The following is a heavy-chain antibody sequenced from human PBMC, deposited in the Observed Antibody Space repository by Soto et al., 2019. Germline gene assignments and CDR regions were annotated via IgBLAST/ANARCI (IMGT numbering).Heavy chain of an antibody. CDR3: ARVRMTHIAAAGYPRQYYFDY. V-gene: IGHV4-34*01. CDR1: GGSFSGYY. CDR2: INHSGST. Sequence: QVQLQQWGAGLLKPSETLSLTCAVYGGSFSGYYWSWIRQHPGKGLEWIGEINHSGSTNYNPSLNSRVTISVDTSKNQFSLKLSSVTAADTAVYYCARVRMTHIAAAGYPRQYYFDYWGQGTLVTVSS. J-gene: IGHJ4*02. D-gene: IGHD6-13*01.